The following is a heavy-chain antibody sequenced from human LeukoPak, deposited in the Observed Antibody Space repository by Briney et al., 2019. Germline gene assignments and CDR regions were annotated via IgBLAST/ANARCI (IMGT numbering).Heavy chain of an antibody. J-gene: IGHJ6*03. CDR2: ISGSGDSP. V-gene: IGHV3-23*01. CDR3: AKSPFYYYYYYMEV. CDR1: GFTFSTYA. Sequence: PGGSLRLSCAVSGFTFSTYAMTWVRQAPGKGLEWVSTISGSGDSPYYADSVKGRFTISRDNSKNTLYLQMNSLRAEDTAVYYCAKSPFYYYYYYMEVWGEGTTVTVSS.